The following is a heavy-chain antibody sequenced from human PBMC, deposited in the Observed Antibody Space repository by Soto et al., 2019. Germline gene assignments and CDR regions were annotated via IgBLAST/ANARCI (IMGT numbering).Heavy chain of an antibody. Sequence: PSETLSLTCTVSGASISYGNYAWSWIRQTPGKGLEWIGYINHLETTFYNPSFESRLTLSIGRAKNQFSLNLNSMSAADRAVYFCDRGGGYDSFDYWGQGIMVTVYS. CDR3: DRGGGYDSFDY. V-gene: IGHV4-30-2*01. CDR2: INHLETT. CDR1: GASISYGNYA. J-gene: IGHJ4*02. D-gene: IGHD5-12*01.